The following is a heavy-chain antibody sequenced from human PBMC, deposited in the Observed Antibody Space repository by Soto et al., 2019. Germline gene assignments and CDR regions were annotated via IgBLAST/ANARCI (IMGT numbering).Heavy chain of an antibody. Sequence: PGGSLRLSCAAPGFTFSSYWMSWVRQAPGKGLEWVANIKQDGSEKYYVDSVKGRFTISRDNAKNSLYLQMNSLRAEDTAVYYCARDGQLVINYFDYWGQGTLVTVS. J-gene: IGHJ4*02. D-gene: IGHD6-13*01. CDR1: GFTFSSYW. CDR2: IKQDGSEK. V-gene: IGHV3-7*01. CDR3: ARDGQLVINYFDY.